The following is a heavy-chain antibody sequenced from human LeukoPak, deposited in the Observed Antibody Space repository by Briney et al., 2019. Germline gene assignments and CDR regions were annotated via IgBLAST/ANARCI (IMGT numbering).Heavy chain of an antibody. CDR1: GFTFSSYA. CDR3: ATYMRVRGVIMSGRKDYYYYYMDV. Sequence: GGSLRLSYAASGFTFSSYAMSWVRQAPGKGLEWVSAISGSGDSTYYADSVKGRFTISRDNSKKTLYLQLNSLRAEDTAVYYCATYMRVRGVIMSGRKDYYYYYMDVWGKGTTVTISS. J-gene: IGHJ6*03. CDR2: ISGSGDST. V-gene: IGHV3-23*01. D-gene: IGHD3-10*01.